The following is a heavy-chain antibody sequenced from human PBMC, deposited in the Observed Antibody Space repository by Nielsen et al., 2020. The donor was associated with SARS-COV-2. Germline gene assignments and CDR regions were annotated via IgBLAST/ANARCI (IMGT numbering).Heavy chain of an antibody. CDR1: GYKFSNYW. Sequence: GESLKLSCQGSGYKFSNYWITWVRQMPGKGLEWMGRIDPGDSHTNYNPSFQGHVSISVDKSVTTAYLQWSSLRASDTAMYYCARHGAHYGMDVWGQGTTVAVSS. CDR3: ARHGAHYGMDV. J-gene: IGHJ6*02. V-gene: IGHV5-10-1*01. CDR2: IDPGDSHT. D-gene: IGHD3-16*01.